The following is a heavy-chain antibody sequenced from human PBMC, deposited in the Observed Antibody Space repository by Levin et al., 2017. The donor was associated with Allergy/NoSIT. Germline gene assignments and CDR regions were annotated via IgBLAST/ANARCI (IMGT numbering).Heavy chain of an antibody. D-gene: IGHD3-3*01. CDR3: ARDQSHDGRFDS. Sequence: ASVKVSCTASGYTSTSYDISWVRQVPGQGPEWLGWISSNSGVTNYARNFLGRLTISADTSTTTAYIELTGLTSDDTAVYYCARDQSHDGRFDSWGQGTLVTVSS. CDR2: ISSNSGVT. J-gene: IGHJ4*02. V-gene: IGHV1-18*01. CDR1: GYTSTSYD.